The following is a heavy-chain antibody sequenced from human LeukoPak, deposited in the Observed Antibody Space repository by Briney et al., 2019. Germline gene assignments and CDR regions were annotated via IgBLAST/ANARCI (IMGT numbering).Heavy chain of an antibody. V-gene: IGHV1-69*13. D-gene: IGHD3-16*02. J-gene: IGHJ4*02. CDR2: IIPIFGTA. Sequence: ASVKVSCKASGYTFTSYDINWVRQAPGQGLEWMGGIIPIFGTANYAQKFQGRVTITADESTSTAYMELSSLRSEDTAVYYCARVHYDYVWGSYRPTHYYFDYWGQGTLVTVSS. CDR1: GYTFTSYD. CDR3: ARVHYDYVWGSYRPTHYYFDY.